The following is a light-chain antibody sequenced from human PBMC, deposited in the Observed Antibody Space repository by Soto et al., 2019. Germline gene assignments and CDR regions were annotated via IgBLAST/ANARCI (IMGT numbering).Light chain of an antibody. CDR3: QQYDNLPLT. CDR1: RYITNS. J-gene: IGKJ4*01. Sequence: MTQSPSSLSAAVGDRVTITCQASRYITNSLHWFQQKPGKAPKLLIYDASILQAGVPSRFSGSGSGIDFTFTISSLQPEDIATYYCQQYDNLPLTFGGGTKVEIK. CDR2: DAS. V-gene: IGKV1-33*01.